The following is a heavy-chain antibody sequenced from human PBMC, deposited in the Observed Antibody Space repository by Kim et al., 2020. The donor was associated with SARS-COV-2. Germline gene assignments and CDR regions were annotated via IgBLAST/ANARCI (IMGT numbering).Heavy chain of an antibody. V-gene: IGHV6-1*01. Sequence: SQTLSLTCAISGDSVSSNSAAWNWIRQSPSRGLEWLGRTYYRSKWYNDYAVSVKSRITINPDTSKNQFSLQLNSVTPEDTTVYYSASNLIAVAGLDAFDIWGQGTMVTVSS. CDR2: TYYRSKWYN. CDR3: ASNLIAVAGLDAFDI. D-gene: IGHD6-19*01. J-gene: IGHJ3*02. CDR1: GDSVSSNSAA.